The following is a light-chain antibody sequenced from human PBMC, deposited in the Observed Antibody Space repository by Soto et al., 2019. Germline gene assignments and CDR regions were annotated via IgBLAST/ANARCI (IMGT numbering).Light chain of an antibody. CDR3: QQYGSYPRT. CDR2: GAS. J-gene: IGKJ1*01. Sequence: EIVLTQSPCTLSVSAGERATLSCRASQSVSSNFLAWYQQKPGQAPSLLISGASNRATGIPDRFSGSGSVTDFTLTISRLAPEDFEVYYCQQYGSYPRTFGQGTKVDIK. V-gene: IGKV3-20*01. CDR1: QSVSSNF.